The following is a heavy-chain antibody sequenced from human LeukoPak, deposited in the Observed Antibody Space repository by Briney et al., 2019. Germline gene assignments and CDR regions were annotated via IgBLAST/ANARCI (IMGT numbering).Heavy chain of an antibody. CDR1: GYTFTEYY. CDR3: GRDGLNWNYDY. D-gene: IGHD1-7*01. Sequence: ASVKVSCKTSGYTFTEYYMHWVRQAPGQGLEWMGWISPTSGDTRYAQKFQGRVAMTRDTSIRTGYMQLSRLRSDDTAVYYCGRDGLNWNYDYWGQGTLVAVSS. V-gene: IGHV1-2*02. J-gene: IGHJ4*02. CDR2: ISPTSGDT.